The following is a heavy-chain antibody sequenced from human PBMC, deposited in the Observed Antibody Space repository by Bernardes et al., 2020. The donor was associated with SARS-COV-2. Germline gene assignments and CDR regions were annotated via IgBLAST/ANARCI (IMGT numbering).Heavy chain of an antibody. J-gene: IGHJ6*02. CDR3: ARDRLATVTTDIYYYYYGMDV. Sequence: ASVKVSCKASGYTFTSYRISWVRPAPGQGLEWMGWISAYNGNTNYAQKLQGRVTMTTDTSTSTAYMELRSLRSDDTAVYYCARDRLATVTTDIYYYYYGMDVWGQGTTVTVAS. V-gene: IGHV1-18*01. CDR1: GYTFTSYR. D-gene: IGHD4-17*01. CDR2: ISAYNGNT.